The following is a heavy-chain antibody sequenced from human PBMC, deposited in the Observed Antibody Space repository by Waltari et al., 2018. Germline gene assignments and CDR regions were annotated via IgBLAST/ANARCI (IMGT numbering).Heavy chain of an antibody. D-gene: IGHD6-19*01. CDR3: ARDRRAKIAVPGDFYYYYMDV. CDR2: INPNSGGE. J-gene: IGHJ6*03. Sequence: QVQLVQSGAEGKKPGASVKVSCKTSGYTFTGYHMHWVRQAPGQGLEWMGWINPNSGGENYAQKFQGRVTMTRETSINTAYMEVSGLRFDDTAVYYCARDRRAKIAVPGDFYYYYMDVWGKGTTVTVSS. V-gene: IGHV1-2*02. CDR1: GYTFTGYH.